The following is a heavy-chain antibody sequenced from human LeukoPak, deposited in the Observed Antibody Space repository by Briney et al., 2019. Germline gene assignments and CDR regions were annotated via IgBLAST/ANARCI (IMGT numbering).Heavy chain of an antibody. CDR2: VSPSSGGT. J-gene: IGHJ4*02. CDR1: GYTFTDYY. Sequence: ASVEVSCKASGYTFTDYYIHWVRQAPGEGLEWMGWVSPSSGGTLYAQEFQGRVTLTRDTPISTAYMELSSLRSDDTAVYFCAIRRRSGWPFDFWGKGSLVTVSS. D-gene: IGHD6-19*01. CDR3: AIRRRSGWPFDF. V-gene: IGHV1-2*02.